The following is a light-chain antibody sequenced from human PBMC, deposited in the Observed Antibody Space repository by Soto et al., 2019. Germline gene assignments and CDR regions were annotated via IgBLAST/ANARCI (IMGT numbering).Light chain of an antibody. J-gene: IGKJ1*01. Sequence: LVMTQSPATLPVSPVCRGTLSFMASQSVVNNLASYQQRPGQPPRLLIYGASTRDTGVPTRFSGSGSGTEFTLTISSLQSEDFAVYYCQQYNNWPRTFGQGTKVDI. CDR3: QQYNNWPRT. V-gene: IGKV3D-15*01. CDR2: GAS. CDR1: QSVVNN.